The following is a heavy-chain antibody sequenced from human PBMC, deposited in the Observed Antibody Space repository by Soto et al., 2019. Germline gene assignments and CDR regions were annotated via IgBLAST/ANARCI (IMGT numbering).Heavy chain of an antibody. CDR2: IKSRADNETT. CDR3: TRAPDGNNADY. J-gene: IGHJ4*02. Sequence: GGSLRLSCAVSGFTFSNAWMRWVRQAPGKGLEWVGRIKSRADNETTGYAASVKGRFTISRDDSKKTAYLQMNSLKTEDTAVYFCTRAPDGNNADYWGQGTLVTVSS. D-gene: IGHD6-13*01. V-gene: IGHV3-15*01. CDR1: GFTFSNAW.